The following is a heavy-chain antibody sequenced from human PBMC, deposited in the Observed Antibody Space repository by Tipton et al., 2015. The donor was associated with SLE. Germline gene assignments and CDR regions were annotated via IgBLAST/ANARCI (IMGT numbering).Heavy chain of an antibody. Sequence: TLSLTCTVSGGSVSSDSYYWGWIRQPPGKGLEWIGSIYYGGSTYYNPSLKSRVTISVDTSKNQFSLKLSSVTAADTAVYYCARDGMEQQSHSWYFDLWGRGALVTVSS. J-gene: IGHJ2*01. CDR2: IYYGGST. D-gene: IGHD6-13*01. V-gene: IGHV4-39*07. CDR1: GGSVSSDSYY. CDR3: ARDGMEQQSHSWYFDL.